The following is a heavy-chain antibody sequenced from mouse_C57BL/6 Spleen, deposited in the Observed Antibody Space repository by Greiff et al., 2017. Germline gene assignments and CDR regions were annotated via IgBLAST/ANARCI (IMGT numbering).Heavy chain of an antibody. Sequence: DVKLQESGPELVKPGASVKMSCKASGYTFTDYNMHWVKQSHGKSLEWIGYINPNNGGTSYNQKFKGKATLTVNKSSSTAYMELRSLTSEDSAVYYCARLGGNYGYYAMDYWGQGTSVTVSS. CDR2: INPNNGGT. J-gene: IGHJ4*01. CDR3: ARLGGNYGYYAMDY. CDR1: GYTFTDYN. V-gene: IGHV1-22*01. D-gene: IGHD2-1*01.